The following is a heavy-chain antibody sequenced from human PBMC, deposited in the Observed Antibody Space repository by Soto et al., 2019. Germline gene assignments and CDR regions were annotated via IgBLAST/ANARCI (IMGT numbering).Heavy chain of an antibody. CDR3: ARLGWVRGVYRDDY. J-gene: IGHJ4*02. D-gene: IGHD3-10*01. V-gene: IGHV3-21*01. Sequence: EVQLVESGGGLVKPGGSLRLSCAASGFTFSSYSMNWVRQATGKGLEWVSSISSSSSYLYYADSGKGRFTISRDNARNCLYLQMNSLRAEDTAVYYCARLGWVRGVYRDDYWGQGTLVTVSS. CDR1: GFTFSSYS. CDR2: ISSSSSYL.